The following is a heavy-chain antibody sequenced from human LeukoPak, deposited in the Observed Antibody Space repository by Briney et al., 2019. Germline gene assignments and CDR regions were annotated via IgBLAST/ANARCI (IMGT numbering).Heavy chain of an antibody. CDR1: GGSMSGYY. V-gene: IGHV4-4*07. J-gene: IGHJ4*02. CDR3: ARDRSISGSYYGDFDY. Sequence: SETLPLTCSVSGGSMSGYYWCWLRQPAGRGLEWIGRIYTSGSPNYNPSLKSRVTLSVDKSKNQFSLKLCSVTAADTAVYYCARDRSISGSYYGDFDYWGQGTLVTVSS. D-gene: IGHD1-26*01. CDR2: IYTSGSP.